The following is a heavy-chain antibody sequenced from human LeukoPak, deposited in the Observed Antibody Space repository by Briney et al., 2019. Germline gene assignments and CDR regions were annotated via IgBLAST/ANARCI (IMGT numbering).Heavy chain of an antibody. CDR3: ARDGGPYYYYGMDV. D-gene: IGHD4-23*01. J-gene: IGHJ6*02. CDR2: IYTSGST. CDR1: GGSISSYY. V-gene: IGHV4-4*07. Sequence: NTSETLSLTCTVSGGSISSYYWSWIRQPAGKGLEWIGRIYTSGSTNYNPSLKSRVTMSVDTSKNQFSLKLSSVTAADTAVYYCARDGGPYYYYGMDVWGQGTTVTVSS.